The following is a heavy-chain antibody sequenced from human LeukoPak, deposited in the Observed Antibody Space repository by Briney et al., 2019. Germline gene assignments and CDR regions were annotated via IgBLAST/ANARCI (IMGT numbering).Heavy chain of an antibody. J-gene: IGHJ4*02. D-gene: IGHD1-1*01. CDR3: AREGYGFDY. CDR1: GFIFSSYS. V-gene: IGHV3-30*03. CDR2: ISYDGSNK. Sequence: GGSLRLSCAASGFIFSSYSMNWVRQAPGKGLEWVAVISYDGSNKYYADSVKGRFTISRDNSKNTLYLQMNSLRAEDTAVYYCAREGYGFDYWGQGTLVTVSS.